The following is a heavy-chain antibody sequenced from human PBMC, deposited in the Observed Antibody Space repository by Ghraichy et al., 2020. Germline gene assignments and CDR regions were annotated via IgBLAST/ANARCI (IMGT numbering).Heavy chain of an antibody. Sequence: SETLSLTCTVSGGSISSSSYYWGWIRQPPGKGLEWIGSIYYSGSTYYNPSLKSRVTISVDTSKNQFSLKLSSVTAADTAVYYCARHKDDYGDPMYYFDYWGQGTLVTVSS. CDR3: ARHKDDYGDPMYYFDY. CDR2: IYYSGST. V-gene: IGHV4-39*01. D-gene: IGHD4-17*01. CDR1: GGSISSSSYY. J-gene: IGHJ4*02.